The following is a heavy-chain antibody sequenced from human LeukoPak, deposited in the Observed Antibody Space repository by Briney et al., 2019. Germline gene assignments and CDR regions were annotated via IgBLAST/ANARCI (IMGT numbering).Heavy chain of an antibody. V-gene: IGHV1-18*01. Sequence: ALVKVSCKASGYTFTSYGISWVRQAPGQGLEWMGWISAYNGNTNYAQKLQGRVTMTTDTSTSTAYMELRSLRSDDTAVYYCARSVCSSTSCYTGDYWGQGTLVTVSS. CDR2: ISAYNGNT. CDR1: GYTFTSYG. CDR3: ARSVCSSTSCYTGDY. D-gene: IGHD2-2*02. J-gene: IGHJ4*02.